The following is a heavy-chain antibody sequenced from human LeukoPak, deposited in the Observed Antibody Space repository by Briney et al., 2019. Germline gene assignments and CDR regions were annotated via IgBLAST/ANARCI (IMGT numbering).Heavy chain of an antibody. J-gene: IGHJ4*02. Sequence: QPGGSLRLSCASSGFTFSSYWMSWVRQAPGKGLEWVANIKQEGSEKYYVDSVKGRFTISRDNAKNSLYLQMNSLRAEDTAVYYCAREYSSGWYGDYWGQGTLVTVSS. CDR3: AREYSSGWYGDY. CDR1: GFTFSSYW. D-gene: IGHD6-19*01. CDR2: IKQEGSEK. V-gene: IGHV3-7*03.